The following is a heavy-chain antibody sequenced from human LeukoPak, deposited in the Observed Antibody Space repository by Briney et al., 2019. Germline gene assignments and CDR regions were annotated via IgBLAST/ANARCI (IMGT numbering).Heavy chain of an antibody. CDR2: VGTSGHT. Sequence: GGSLRLSCAASGFTLSTYDMHWVRQGLGEGLEWVAAVGTSGHTFYPDSVKGQFTISRENARNSVYLQMNSRRAGDTAVYYCVKSFYGDHPYWGQGTLVTVSS. V-gene: IGHV3-13*01. D-gene: IGHD4-17*01. CDR3: VKSFYGDHPY. J-gene: IGHJ4*02. CDR1: GFTLSTYD.